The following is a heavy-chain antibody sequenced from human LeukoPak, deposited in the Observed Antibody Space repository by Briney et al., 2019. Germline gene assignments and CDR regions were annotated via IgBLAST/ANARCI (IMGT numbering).Heavy chain of an antibody. Sequence: GASVKVSCKASGYTFTTYAMNWVRQAPGQGLEWMGWINTNTGNPTYAQGFTGRFVFSLDTSVSTAYLQISSLKAEDTAVYYCARVSFSRLRYSPMRCFDPWGQGTLVTVSS. CDR1: GYTFTTYA. J-gene: IGHJ5*02. V-gene: IGHV7-4-1*02. CDR2: INTNTGNP. CDR3: ARVSFSRLRYSPMRCFDP. D-gene: IGHD3-9*01.